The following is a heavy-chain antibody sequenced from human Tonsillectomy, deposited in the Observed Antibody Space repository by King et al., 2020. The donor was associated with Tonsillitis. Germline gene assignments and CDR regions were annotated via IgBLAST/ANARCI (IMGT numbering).Heavy chain of an antibody. CDR1: GYIFTNYW. CDR2: IYPGDSNT. J-gene: IGHJ6*03. D-gene: IGHD1-14*01. CDR3: ARVNSRSNSRNHMDV. Sequence: VQLVESGAEVKKPGESLKISCKGSGYIFTNYWIAGVRQMPGKGLEWMGIIYPGDSNTKYSPSFQGQVTFSADKSITTAYLQWSSLKASDTAMSYCARVNSRSNSRNHMDVWGRGTTVTVSS. V-gene: IGHV5-51*03.